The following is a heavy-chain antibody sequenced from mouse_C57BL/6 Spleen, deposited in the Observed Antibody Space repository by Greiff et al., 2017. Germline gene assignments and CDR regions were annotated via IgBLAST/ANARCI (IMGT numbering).Heavy chain of an antibody. J-gene: IGHJ2*01. CDR3: ARYGNSHFDY. D-gene: IGHD2-1*01. CDR2: IYPRSGNT. CDR1: GYTFTSYG. Sequence: QVQLKESGAELARPGASVKLSCKASGYTFTSYGISWVKQRTGQGLEWIGEIYPRSGNTYYNEKFKGKATLTADKSSSTAYMELRSLTSEDSAVYFCARYGNSHFDYWGQGTTLTVSS. V-gene: IGHV1-81*01.